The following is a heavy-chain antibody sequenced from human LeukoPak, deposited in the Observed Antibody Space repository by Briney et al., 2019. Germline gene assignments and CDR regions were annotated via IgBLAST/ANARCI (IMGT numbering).Heavy chain of an antibody. Sequence: SSETLSLTCAVYGGSFSGYYWSWIRQPPGKGLEWIGEINHSVSTNYNPSLKSRVTISGDTSNHQFSLKLSAVTAADTAVYYCARVPKYYDILTGYYRWFGPWGQGTLVTVSS. CDR2: INHSVST. CDR3: ARVPKYYDILTGYYRWFGP. V-gene: IGHV4-34*01. CDR1: GGSFSGYY. D-gene: IGHD3-9*01. J-gene: IGHJ5*02.